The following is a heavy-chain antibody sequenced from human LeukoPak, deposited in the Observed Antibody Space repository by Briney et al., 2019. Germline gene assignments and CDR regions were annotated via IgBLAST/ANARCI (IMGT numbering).Heavy chain of an antibody. CDR3: ARVADEYYYDSGPFDN. V-gene: IGHV1-2*02. CDR1: GYTFTDYY. J-gene: IGHJ4*02. CDR2: INPNSGGT. Sequence: ASVKVSCKASGYTFTDYYLHWVRQAPGQGLEWMGWINPNSGGTNFAQKFQGRVSMTRDTSTSTAYMELSSLRSDDTAVYYCARVADEYYYDSGPFDNWGQGTLVTVSS. D-gene: IGHD3-22*01.